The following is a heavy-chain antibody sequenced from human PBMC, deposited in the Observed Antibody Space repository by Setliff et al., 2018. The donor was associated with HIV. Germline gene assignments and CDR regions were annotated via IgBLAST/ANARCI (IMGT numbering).Heavy chain of an antibody. CDR3: ARHRDPPGSRWIFYYYYMDL. CDR2: IYHSGST. CDR1: GGSFSDHY. Sequence: PSETLSLTCAVYGGSFSDHYWTWIRQPPGKGLEWIGEIYHSGSTSYNPSLSSRLTISVDTSKNQVSLRLSSVTAADTGVYYCARHRDPPGSRWIFYYYYMDLWGAGTTVTVSS. J-gene: IGHJ6*03. D-gene: IGHD6-13*01. V-gene: IGHV4-34*01.